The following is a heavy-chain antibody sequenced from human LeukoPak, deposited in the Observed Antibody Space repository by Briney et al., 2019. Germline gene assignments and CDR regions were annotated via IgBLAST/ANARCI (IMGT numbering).Heavy chain of an antibody. CDR3: ARSLYYYGSDSFDI. D-gene: IGHD3-10*01. CDR2: IYYSGST. CDR1: GGSISSYY. J-gene: IGHJ3*02. Sequence: PSETLSLPCTVSGGSISSYYWSWIRQPPGKGLEWIGYIYYSGSTNYNPSLKSRVTISVDTSKNQFSLKLSSVTAADTAVYYCARSLYYYGSDSFDIWGQGTMVAVSS. V-gene: IGHV4-59*01.